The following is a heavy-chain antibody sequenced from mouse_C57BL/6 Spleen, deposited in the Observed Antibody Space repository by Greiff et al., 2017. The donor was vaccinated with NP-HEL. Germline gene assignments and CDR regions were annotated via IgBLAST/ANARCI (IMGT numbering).Heavy chain of an antibody. CDR1: GYSFTGYY. J-gene: IGHJ3*01. CDR3: EGSNTWFAY. Sequence: VQLQQSGPELVKPGASVKISCKASGYSFTGYYMNWVKQSPEKSLEWIGEINPSTGGTTYNQKFKAKATLTVDKSSSTAYMQLKSLTSEDSAVYYCEGSNTWFAYWGQGTLVTVSA. V-gene: IGHV1-42*01. CDR2: INPSTGGT.